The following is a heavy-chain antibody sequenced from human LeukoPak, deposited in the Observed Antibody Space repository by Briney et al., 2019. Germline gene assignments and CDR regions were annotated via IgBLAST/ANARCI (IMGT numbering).Heavy chain of an antibody. CDR2: ISSSGSSI. CDR3: GRVYGYSYGQYYFDY. Sequence: GGSLRLSCAASGFTFSSYEMNWVRQAPGKGLEWVSYISSSGSSIYYADSVKGRFTISRDNAKNTLYLQMNSLRAEDTAVYYCGRVYGYSYGQYYFDYWGQGTLVTVSS. J-gene: IGHJ4*02. D-gene: IGHD5-18*01. CDR1: GFTFSSYE. V-gene: IGHV3-48*03.